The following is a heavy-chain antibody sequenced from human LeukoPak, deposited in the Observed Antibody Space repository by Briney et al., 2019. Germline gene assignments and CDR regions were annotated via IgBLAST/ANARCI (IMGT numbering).Heavy chain of an antibody. J-gene: IGHJ6*02. CDR2: IYYSGST. D-gene: IGHD1-14*01. CDR1: GGSISSYY. V-gene: IGHV4-59*01. Sequence: SETLSLTCTVSGGSISSYYWSWIRQPPGKGLEWIGYIYYSGSTNYNPSLKRRVTISVDTSKTQFSLKLSSVTAADTAVYYCARDITSTGGDYYYYGMDVWGQGTTVTVSS. CDR3: ARDITSTGGDYYYYGMDV.